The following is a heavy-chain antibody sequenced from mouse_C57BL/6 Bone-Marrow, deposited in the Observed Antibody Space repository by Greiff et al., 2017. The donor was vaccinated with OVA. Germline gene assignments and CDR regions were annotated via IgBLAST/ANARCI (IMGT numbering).Heavy chain of an antibody. CDR1: GYNFTSYW. D-gene: IGHD1-1*01. J-gene: IGHJ3*01. Sequence: QVQLQQPGTELVKPGASVKLSCKASGYNFTSYWMHWVKQRPGQGLEWIGNINPSNGGTNYNEKFKSKATLTVDKSSSTAYMQLSSLTSEDSAVYYCARQGYGSSYTFAYWGQGTLVTVSA. CDR2: INPSNGGT. CDR3: ARQGYGSSYTFAY. V-gene: IGHV1-53*01.